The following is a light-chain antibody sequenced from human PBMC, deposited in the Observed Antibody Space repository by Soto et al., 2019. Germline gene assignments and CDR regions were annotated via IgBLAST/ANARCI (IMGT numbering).Light chain of an antibody. Sequence: QSALTQPPSASGSPGQSVTISCTGTSSDVGDYKYVSWYQQHPGKAPKLIIYEVDKRPSGVPDRFSGSKSGNTASLAVSGLQAEDEADYFCSSYAGSNVIFGGGTKVTVL. CDR3: SSYAGSNVI. J-gene: IGLJ2*01. CDR1: SSDVGDYKY. CDR2: EVD. V-gene: IGLV2-8*01.